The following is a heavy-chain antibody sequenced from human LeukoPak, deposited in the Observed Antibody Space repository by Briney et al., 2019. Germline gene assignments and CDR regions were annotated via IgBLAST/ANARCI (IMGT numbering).Heavy chain of an antibody. J-gene: IGHJ4*02. V-gene: IGHV1-69*05. Sequence: SVKVSCKASGGTFSSYAISWVRQAPGQGLEWMGRIIPIFGTANYAQKFQGRVTITTDESTSTAYMELSSLRSEDTAVYYCARERAVGWELIDHWGQGTLVTVSS. CDR3: ARERAVGWELIDH. D-gene: IGHD6-19*01. CDR1: GGTFSSYA. CDR2: IIPIFGTA.